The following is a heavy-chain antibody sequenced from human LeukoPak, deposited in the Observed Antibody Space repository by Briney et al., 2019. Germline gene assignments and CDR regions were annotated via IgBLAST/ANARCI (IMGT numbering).Heavy chain of an antibody. CDR1: GFTFSNAW. V-gene: IGHV3-15*01. D-gene: IGHD3-22*01. CDR2: IKSKTDGGTT. Sequence: GGSLRLSCAASGFTFSNAWMSWVRQAPGKGLEWVGRIKSKTDGGTTDYAAPVKGRFTISRDDSKNTLYLQMNSLKTEDTAVYYCTTDILPSYPADYYDSVYWGQGTLVTVSS. CDR3: TTDILPSYPADYYDSVY. J-gene: IGHJ4*02.